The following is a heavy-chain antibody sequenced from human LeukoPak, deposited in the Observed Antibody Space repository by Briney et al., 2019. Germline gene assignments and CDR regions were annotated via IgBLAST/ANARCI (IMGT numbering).Heavy chain of an antibody. CDR1: GFTFSSYA. Sequence: GGSLRLSCAASGFTFSSYAMHWVRQAPGKGLKWVAVISYDGSNKYYADSVKGRFTISRDNSKNTLYLQMNSLRAEDTAVYYCARSVGGYADFDYWGQGTLATVPP. CDR2: ISYDGSNK. CDR3: ARSVGGYADFDY. J-gene: IGHJ4*02. V-gene: IGHV3-30*04. D-gene: IGHD5-12*01.